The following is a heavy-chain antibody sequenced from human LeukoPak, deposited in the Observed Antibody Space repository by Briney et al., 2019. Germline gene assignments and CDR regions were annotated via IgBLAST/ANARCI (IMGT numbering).Heavy chain of an antibody. CDR2: ISSSSSTI. Sequence: PGGSLRLSCAASGFTFSSYSMSWVRQAPGKGLEWVSYISSSSSTIYYADSVRGRFTISRDNAKNSLYLQMNSLRAEDTAVYYCAKGIRFLEWFFDYWGQGTLVTVSS. D-gene: IGHD3-3*01. CDR1: GFTFSSYS. V-gene: IGHV3-48*01. J-gene: IGHJ4*02. CDR3: AKGIRFLEWFFDY.